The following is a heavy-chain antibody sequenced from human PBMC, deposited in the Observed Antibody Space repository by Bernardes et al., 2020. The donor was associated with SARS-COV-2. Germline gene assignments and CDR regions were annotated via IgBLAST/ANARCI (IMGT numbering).Heavy chain of an antibody. D-gene: IGHD6-13*01. CDR2: IYYSGST. J-gene: IGHJ4*02. Sequence: SEPLSLICTVCGGSISSYYWSWMRQPPGKGLEWIGYIYYSGSTNYNPSLKSRVTISVDTSKNQFSLKLSSVTAADTAVYYCARQGSSSWYGYYFDYWGQGTLVTVSS. CDR1: GGSISSYY. CDR3: ARQGSSSWYGYYFDY. V-gene: IGHV4-59*01.